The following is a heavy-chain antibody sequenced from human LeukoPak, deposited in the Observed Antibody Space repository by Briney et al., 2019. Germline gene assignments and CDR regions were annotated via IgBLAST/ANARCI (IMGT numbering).Heavy chain of an antibody. CDR3: ARVITIFGVAPRRPDY. Sequence: PGGSLRLSCAASGFTVSSNYMSWVRQAPGKGPEWVSVIYSGGSTYYADSVKGRFTISRDNSKNTLYLQMNSLRAEDTAVYYCARVITIFGVAPRRPDYWGQGTLVTVSS. J-gene: IGHJ4*02. V-gene: IGHV3-53*01. CDR2: IYSGGST. CDR1: GFTVSSNY. D-gene: IGHD3-3*01.